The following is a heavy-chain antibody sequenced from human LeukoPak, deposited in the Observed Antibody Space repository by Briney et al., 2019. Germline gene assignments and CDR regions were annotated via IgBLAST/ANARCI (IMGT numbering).Heavy chain of an antibody. D-gene: IGHD7-27*01. Sequence: GGSLRLSCAVSGFTVSSHYMSWVRQAPGKGLEWVSVIYSGGSTYYADSVKGRFTISRDNAKRSLFLQMNSLRVEDTAVYYCARTMWGFDYWGQGTLVTVSS. J-gene: IGHJ4*02. CDR2: IYSGGST. CDR3: ARTMWGFDY. CDR1: GFTVSSHY. V-gene: IGHV3-66*01.